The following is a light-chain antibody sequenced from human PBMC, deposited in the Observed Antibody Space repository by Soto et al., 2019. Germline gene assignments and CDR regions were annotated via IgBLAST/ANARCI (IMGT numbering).Light chain of an antibody. Sequence: DIQLTQSPSFLSASVGDRVTITCRASQGITNHLAWYQQKPGKAPKLLIYAASTLQSGVPSRFSGSGSGTEFTLTISSLQPEDFVSYYCQQLDSFPLTFDQGTRLEIK. CDR3: QQLDSFPLT. V-gene: IGKV1-9*01. CDR2: AAS. J-gene: IGKJ5*01. CDR1: QGITNH.